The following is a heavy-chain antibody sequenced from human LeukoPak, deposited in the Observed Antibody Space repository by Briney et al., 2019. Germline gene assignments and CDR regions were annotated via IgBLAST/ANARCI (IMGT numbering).Heavy chain of an antibody. CDR3: AREAIAAAGTWFDP. V-gene: IGHV1-69*05. CDR1: GGTFSSYA. J-gene: IGHJ5*02. D-gene: IGHD6-13*01. Sequence: ASVKVSCKASGGTFSSYAISWVRQAPGQGLEWMGGSIPIFGTANYAQKFHGRVTITTDEATSKAYMELSSLRSEDTAVYYCAREAIAAAGTWFDPWGQGTLVTVSS. CDR2: SIPIFGTA.